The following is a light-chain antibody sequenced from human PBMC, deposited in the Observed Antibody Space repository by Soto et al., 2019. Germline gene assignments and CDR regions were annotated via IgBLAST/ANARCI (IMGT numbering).Light chain of an antibody. CDR3: QQYGSSPCT. V-gene: IGKV3-20*01. CDR2: GAS. CDR1: QSVASTY. J-gene: IGKJ2*02. Sequence: EIVLTQSPGTLSLSPGERATLSCRASQSVASTYLAWYQQRPGQAPRLLIYGASNRATGIPDRFSGSGSGTDFILTISRLQREDFAVYYCQQYGSSPCTFGQGTKMEIK.